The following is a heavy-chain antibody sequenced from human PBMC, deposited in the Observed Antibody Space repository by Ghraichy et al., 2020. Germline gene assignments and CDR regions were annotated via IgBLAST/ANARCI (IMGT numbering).Heavy chain of an antibody. CDR3: AREWVGAWNDPTDQ. D-gene: IGHD1-1*01. Sequence: GESLNISCRASGYTFIDYYMHWVRQAPGQGLEWMGRINPKSGDANYAQRFQGRVTMTRDTSISTVYMEVNRLTSDDSAIYYCAREWVGAWNDPTDQWGQGTLVTVSS. V-gene: IGHV1-2*06. CDR2: INPKSGDA. CDR1: GYTFIDYY. J-gene: IGHJ4*02.